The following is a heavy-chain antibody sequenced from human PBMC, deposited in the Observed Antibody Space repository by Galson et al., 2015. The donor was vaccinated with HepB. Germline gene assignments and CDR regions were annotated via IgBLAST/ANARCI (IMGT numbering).Heavy chain of an antibody. CDR3: ARHQPHSSSWYYFDY. D-gene: IGHD6-13*01. Sequence: SETLSLTCTVSGGSISSSSYYWGWIRQPPGKGLEWIGSVSFSGSTYYNPSLKSRVTISVDTSKNQFSLKVSSVTAADTTIYYCARHQPHSSSWYYFDYWGQGTLVTVSS. CDR1: GGSISSSSYY. J-gene: IGHJ4*02. V-gene: IGHV4-39*01. CDR2: VSFSGST.